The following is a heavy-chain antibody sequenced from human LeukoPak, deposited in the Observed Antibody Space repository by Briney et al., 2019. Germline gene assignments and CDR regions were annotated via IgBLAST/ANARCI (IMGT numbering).Heavy chain of an antibody. CDR2: INSGDST. J-gene: IGHJ4*02. V-gene: IGHV3-53*04. CDR3: ARALYYFDY. Sequence: GGSLRLSCAVSGFTVSTEYMGWVRQAPGKGLEWVSLINSGDSTSYADSVKGRFTISRHNSKNTLYLQMNSLRAEGTAVYYCARALYYFDYWGQGTLVTVSS. CDR1: GFTVSTEY.